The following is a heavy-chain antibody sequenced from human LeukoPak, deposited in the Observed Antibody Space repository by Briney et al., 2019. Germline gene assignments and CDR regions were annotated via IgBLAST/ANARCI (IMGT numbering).Heavy chain of an antibody. D-gene: IGHD1-26*01. V-gene: IGHV3-74*01. Sequence: GRSLRLSCGASGFTFSSYWMHWVRQAPGKGLVWVSRINSDGSSTRHADSVKGRFTISRDNAKNTLYLQMNSLRAEDTAVYYCVRGVGGDSRFDPWGRGTLVTVSS. CDR3: VRGVGGDSRFDP. CDR2: INSDGSST. CDR1: GFTFSSYW. J-gene: IGHJ5*02.